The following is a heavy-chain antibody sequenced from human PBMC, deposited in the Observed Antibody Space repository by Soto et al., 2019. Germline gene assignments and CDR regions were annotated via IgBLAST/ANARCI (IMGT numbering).Heavy chain of an antibody. Sequence: PXESLKISGKGSGYSFSGYWITWVRQKPGKGLEWMGRIDPSDSQTYYSPSFRGHVTISATKSFTTVFLQWSSLRASDTAMYYCARQIYDSDTGPNFQYYFDSWGQGTPVTVSS. V-gene: IGHV5-10-1*01. CDR2: IDPSDSQT. CDR3: ARQIYDSDTGPNFQYYFDS. J-gene: IGHJ4*02. CDR1: GYSFSGYW. D-gene: IGHD3-22*01.